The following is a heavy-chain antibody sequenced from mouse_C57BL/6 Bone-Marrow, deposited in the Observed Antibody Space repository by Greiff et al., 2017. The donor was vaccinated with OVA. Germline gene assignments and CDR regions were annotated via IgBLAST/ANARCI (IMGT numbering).Heavy chain of an antibody. CDR1: GFTFRSYG. Sequence: EVQLVESGGDLVKPGGSLKLSCAASGFTFRSYGMSWVRQTPDKRLEWVATISSGGSYTYYPDSVKGRFTISRDNAKNTLYLQMSSLKSEDTAMYYCARCWWAYWGQGTLVTVSA. V-gene: IGHV5-6*01. CDR2: ISSGGSYT. J-gene: IGHJ3*01. CDR3: ARCWWAY.